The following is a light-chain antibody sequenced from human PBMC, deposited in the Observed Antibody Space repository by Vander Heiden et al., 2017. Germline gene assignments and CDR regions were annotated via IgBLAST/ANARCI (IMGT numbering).Light chain of an antibody. CDR3: QQYDNLT. Sequence: DIQMTQSPSSLSASVGDRVTITCQASQDISNYLNWYQQKPGKAPKLLIYDASNLETGVQSRFSGSGSGTDFTFTISSLQTEDIATYYCQQYDNLTFGGGTKVEIK. J-gene: IGKJ4*01. CDR1: QDISNY. CDR2: DAS. V-gene: IGKV1-33*01.